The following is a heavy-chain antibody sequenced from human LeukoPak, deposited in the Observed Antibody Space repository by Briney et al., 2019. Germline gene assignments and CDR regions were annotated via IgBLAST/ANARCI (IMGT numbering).Heavy chain of an antibody. CDR1: GGSFSGYY. J-gene: IGHJ4*02. V-gene: IGHV4-34*01. Sequence: SETLSLTCAVYGGSFSGYYWSWIRQPPGKGLEWIGEINHSGSTNYNPSLTSRGTISVDTSKNQFSLKLSSVTAADTAVYYCARHVILRLGELSIHAYYFDYWGQGTLVTVSS. D-gene: IGHD3-16*02. CDR2: INHSGST. CDR3: ARHVILRLGELSIHAYYFDY.